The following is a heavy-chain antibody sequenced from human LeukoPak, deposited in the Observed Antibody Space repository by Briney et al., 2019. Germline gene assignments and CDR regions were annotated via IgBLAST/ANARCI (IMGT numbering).Heavy chain of an antibody. J-gene: IGHJ4*02. CDR2: INPNIGNT. CDR1: GDTFTNYN. D-gene: IGHD2-2*01. Sequence: ASVKVSCNASGDTFTNYNINWVRQATGQGLEWMGWINPNIGNTGYAQKFQGRVTITRNTSISTAYMELSSLRSEDTAVYYCARGRCVDSTSCYYFDYWSQGTLVTVSS. V-gene: IGHV1-8*03. CDR3: ARGRCVDSTSCYYFDY.